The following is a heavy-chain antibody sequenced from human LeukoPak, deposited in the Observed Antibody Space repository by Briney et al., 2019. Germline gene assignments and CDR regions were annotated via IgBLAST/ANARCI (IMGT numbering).Heavy chain of an antibody. CDR2: ISSSGSTI. V-gene: IGHV3-48*01. Sequence: GGSLRLSCAASGFTFSSYWMSWVRQAPGKGLEWVSYISSSGSTIYYADAVKGRFTISRDNSKNTLYLQMNSLRGDDTAIYYCARDPRGPTGYDHSGRDTFDYWGQGTLVTVSS. CDR3: ARDPRGPTGYDHSGRDTFDY. CDR1: GFTFSSYW. J-gene: IGHJ4*02. D-gene: IGHD3-22*01.